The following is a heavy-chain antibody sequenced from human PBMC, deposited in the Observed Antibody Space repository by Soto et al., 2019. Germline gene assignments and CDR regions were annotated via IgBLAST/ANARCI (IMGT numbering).Heavy chain of an antibody. Sequence: SVTVSCTASGGTLSSYAISWVRQANSQGLEWMGGIIPILGTANYAQKFQGRVTITADKSTSTAYMELSSLRSEDTAVYYCARALGYCSGGSCYDTYYYYYYMDVWGKGTTVTVSS. J-gene: IGHJ6*03. CDR1: GGTLSSYA. D-gene: IGHD2-15*01. CDR2: IIPILGTA. V-gene: IGHV1-69*10. CDR3: ARALGYCSGGSCYDTYYYYYYMDV.